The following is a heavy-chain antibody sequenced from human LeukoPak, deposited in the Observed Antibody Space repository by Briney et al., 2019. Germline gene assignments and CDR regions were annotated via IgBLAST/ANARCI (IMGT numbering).Heavy chain of an antibody. J-gene: IGHJ6*02. CDR1: GYTFTSYG. CDR3: ARGEHHYYYYGMDV. Sequence: ASVKVSCKASGYTFTSYGISWVRQAPGQGLEWMGWISAYNGNTNYAQKLQGRVTMTTDTSTSTTYMELRSLRSDDTAVYYCARGEHHYYYYGMDVWGQGTTVTVSS. CDR2: ISAYNGNT. V-gene: IGHV1-18*01.